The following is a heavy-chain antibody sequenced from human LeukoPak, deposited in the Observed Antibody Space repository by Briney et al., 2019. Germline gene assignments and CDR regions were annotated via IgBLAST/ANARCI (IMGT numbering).Heavy chain of an antibody. CDR1: GGSISSGSYY. J-gene: IGHJ6*03. CDR3: ARAGTGTSFPYYYYMDV. D-gene: IGHD1-1*01. CDR2: FYTSETT. V-gene: IGHV4-61*02. Sequence: SETLSLTCTVSGGSISSGSYYWSWIRQPAGKGLEWIVRFYTSETTNYNPSLKSRVTISLDMSKNQFSLKLSSVTAADTAVYYCARAGTGTSFPYYYYMDVWGKGTTVTVSS.